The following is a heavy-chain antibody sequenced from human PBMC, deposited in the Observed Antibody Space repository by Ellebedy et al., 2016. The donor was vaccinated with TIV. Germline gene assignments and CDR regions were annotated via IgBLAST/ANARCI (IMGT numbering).Heavy chain of an antibody. CDR1: GFTFSSYA. D-gene: IGHD2-8*02. CDR3: ARDRLLRWYFDL. CDR2: ISYDGSNK. J-gene: IGHJ2*01. Sequence: GESLKISXAASGFTFSSYAMHWVRQAPGKGLEWVAVISYDGSNKYYADSVKGRFTISRDNSKNTLYLQMNSLRAEDTAVYYCARDRLLRWYFDLWGRGTLVTVSS. V-gene: IGHV3-30-3*01.